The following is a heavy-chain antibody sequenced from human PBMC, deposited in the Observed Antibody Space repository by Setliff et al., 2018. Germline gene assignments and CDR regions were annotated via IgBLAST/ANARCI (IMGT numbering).Heavy chain of an antibody. V-gene: IGHV1-69*05. Sequence: SVKVSCKASGGTFSNYDISWVRQAPGQGLEWMGGIIPIFGTTNYAQRFQGRVTITTDESTSTAYMELSSLRSEDTAVYYCARERGDIVTTTSYYYYLDYWGQGTLVTVSS. CDR1: GGTFSNYD. CDR3: ARERGDIVTTTSYYYYLDY. J-gene: IGHJ4*02. CDR2: IIPIFGTT. D-gene: IGHD5-12*01.